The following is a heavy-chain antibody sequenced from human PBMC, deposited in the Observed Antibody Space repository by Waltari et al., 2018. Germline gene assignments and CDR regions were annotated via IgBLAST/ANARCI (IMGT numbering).Heavy chain of an antibody. D-gene: IGHD1-20*01. CDR2: IYSGGST. Sequence: VQLQQWGAGLLKPSETLSLTCAVYGGSFSGYYWSWIRQPPGKGLEWVSVIYSGGSTYYADSVKGRFTISRDNSKNTLYLQMNSLRAEDTAVYYCATQRGDNWKWWYFDLWGRGTLVTVSS. V-gene: IGHV3-53*01. J-gene: IGHJ2*01. CDR3: ATQRGDNWKWWYFDL. CDR1: GGSFSGYY.